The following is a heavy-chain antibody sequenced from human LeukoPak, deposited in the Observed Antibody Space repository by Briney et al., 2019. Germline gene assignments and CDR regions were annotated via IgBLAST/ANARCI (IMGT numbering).Heavy chain of an antibody. CDR1: GFTFSSYA. CDR3: AKEPTGYSSGWYYFDY. V-gene: IGHV3-23*01. CDR2: ISTSGGTT. Sequence: GGSLRLSCAASGFTFSSYAMSWVRQAPGKGLEWVSGISTSGGTTSYADSVKGRFAISRDNSKNTLYLQMNSLRAEDTAVYYCAKEPTGYSSGWYYFDYWGQGTLVTVSS. D-gene: IGHD6-19*01. J-gene: IGHJ4*02.